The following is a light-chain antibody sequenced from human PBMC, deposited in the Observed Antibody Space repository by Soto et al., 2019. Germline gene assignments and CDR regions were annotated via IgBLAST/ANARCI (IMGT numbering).Light chain of an antibody. CDR1: HSVSSN. CDR2: GAS. J-gene: IGKJ1*01. CDR3: QQYNNWPPWT. Sequence: EILVSQSPATLSVSPWERATISCSASHSVSSNLAWYQQKPGQAPRLLIYGASTRATGIPARFSGSGSWTEFTLTISSLQSEDFAVCYCQQYNNWPPWTFGQGTNV. V-gene: IGKV3-15*01.